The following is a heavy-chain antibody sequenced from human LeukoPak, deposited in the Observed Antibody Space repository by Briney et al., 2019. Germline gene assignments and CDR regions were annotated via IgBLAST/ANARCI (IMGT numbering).Heavy chain of an antibody. CDR2: ISYDGSNK. J-gene: IGHJ5*02. D-gene: IGHD2-2*01. CDR1: GFTFSSYA. Sequence: GRSLRLSCAASGFTFSSYAMHWVRQAPGKALEWVAVISYDGSNKYYADSVKGRFTISRDNSKNTLYLQMNSLRAEDTAVYYCARDAGGCSSTSCYADWFDPWGQGTLVTVSS. V-gene: IGHV3-30*04. CDR3: ARDAGGCSSTSCYADWFDP.